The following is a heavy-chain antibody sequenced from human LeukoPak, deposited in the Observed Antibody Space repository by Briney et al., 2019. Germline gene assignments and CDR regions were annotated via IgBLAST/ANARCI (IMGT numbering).Heavy chain of an antibody. CDR3: AKDFGYDSGTYATD. CDR1: GFTFTSYA. D-gene: IGHD3-10*01. CDR2: ISYDGSKK. V-gene: IGHV3-30*18. J-gene: IGHJ1*01. Sequence: GGSLRLSCAASGFTFTSYAMHWVRQAPGKGLEWVTVISYDGSKKYYVDSVRGRFTISRDKSKNTLYLQMNSLRAEDTAMYYCAKDFGYDSGTYATDWGQGTLVTVSS.